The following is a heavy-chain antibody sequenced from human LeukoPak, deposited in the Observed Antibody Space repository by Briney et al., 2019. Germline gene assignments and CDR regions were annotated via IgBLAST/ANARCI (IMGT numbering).Heavy chain of an antibody. D-gene: IGHD5/OR15-5a*01. J-gene: IGHJ4*02. Sequence: GGSLRLSCAASGFTFSHCAMHWVRQAPGKGLEWVAVISYDGSNKYYADSVKGRFTISRDNSKNTLYLQMNSLRAEDTAVYYCARTSLLSTGSFDYWGQGTLVTVSS. CDR1: GFTFSHCA. V-gene: IGHV3-30*01. CDR3: ARTSLLSTGSFDY. CDR2: ISYDGSNK.